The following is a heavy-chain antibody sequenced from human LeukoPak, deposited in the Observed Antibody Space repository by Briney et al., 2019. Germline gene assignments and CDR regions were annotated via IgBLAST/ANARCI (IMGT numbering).Heavy chain of an antibody. Sequence: ASVKVSCKVSGYTLTELSMHWVRQAPGKGLEWMGGFDPEDGETIYAQKFQDRVTMTTDTSTRTVYMELRSLRSDDTAVYYCARDGTTGTTFRFDPWGQGTLVTVSS. CDR3: ARDGTTGTTFRFDP. V-gene: IGHV1-24*01. CDR2: FDPEDGET. J-gene: IGHJ5*02. CDR1: GYTLTELS. D-gene: IGHD1-1*01.